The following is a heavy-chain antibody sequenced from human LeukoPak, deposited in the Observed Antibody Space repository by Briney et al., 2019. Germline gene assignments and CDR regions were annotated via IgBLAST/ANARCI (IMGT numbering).Heavy chain of an antibody. J-gene: IGHJ6*02. Sequence: SETLSLTCTVSGGSIRRYYWSWLRQPPGKGLGWVGYISYSGSTSYNPSLESRVTMPVDTSKNQVFLKANSVNAADTAVYFCARARAYRNQGFYYYGMDVWGQGTTVTVSS. D-gene: IGHD1-14*01. CDR2: ISYSGST. V-gene: IGHV4-59*01. CDR3: ARARAYRNQGFYYYGMDV. CDR1: GGSIRRYY.